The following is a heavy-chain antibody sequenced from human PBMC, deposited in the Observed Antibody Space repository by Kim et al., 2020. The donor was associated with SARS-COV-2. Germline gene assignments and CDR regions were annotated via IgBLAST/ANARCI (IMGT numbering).Heavy chain of an antibody. CDR3: AKWSEYGVY. D-gene: IGHD3-3*01. J-gene: IGHJ4*02. V-gene: IGHV3-23*01. CDR2: GGTE. Sequence: GGTEYYSYHLKGRYPISRDKSQNTVDLQMNSLSAEDTAVYFCAKWSEYGVYWGQGTLVTVSS.